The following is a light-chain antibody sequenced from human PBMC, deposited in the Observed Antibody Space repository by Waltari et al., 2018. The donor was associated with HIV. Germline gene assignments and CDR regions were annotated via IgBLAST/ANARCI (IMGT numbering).Light chain of an antibody. V-gene: IGLV3-1*01. CDR1: KLGNKY. Sequence: YELTKPPQVSVSPGQSARITCSGDKLGNKYSCWYQQKPGQSPMLVIYQDSKRPSGIPERFSGSNSGNTATLTISGTQAMDEADYYCQAWDSYTLVVFGGGTKLTVL. CDR2: QDS. J-gene: IGLJ2*01. CDR3: QAWDSYTLVV.